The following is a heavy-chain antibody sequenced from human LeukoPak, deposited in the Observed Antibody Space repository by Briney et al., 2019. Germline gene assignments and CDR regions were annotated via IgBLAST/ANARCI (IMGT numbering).Heavy chain of an antibody. Sequence: GASVKVSCKASGYTFTSYGISWVRQAPGQGLKWMGWINAYNGNTNYAQKLQGRVTMTTDTSTSTAYMELRSLRSDDTAVYYCARAPPTTVVAPTIYDYWGQGTLVTVSS. CDR3: ARAPPTTVVAPTIYDY. CDR1: GYTFTSYG. CDR2: INAYNGNT. V-gene: IGHV1-18*01. J-gene: IGHJ4*02. D-gene: IGHD4-23*01.